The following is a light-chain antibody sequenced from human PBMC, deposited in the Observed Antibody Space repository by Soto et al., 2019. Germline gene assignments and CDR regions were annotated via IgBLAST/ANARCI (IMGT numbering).Light chain of an antibody. CDR3: RQDYNLPIT. CDR1: QSVSSNY. CDR2: GAS. Sequence: EIVMTQSPGTLSLSPGERATLSCRASQSVSSNYLAWYQQKPGQAPRLLIYGASTRATGIPARFSGSGSGTDFTLTISSLQPEDFAVYYCRQDYNLPITFGQGTRLEIK. V-gene: IGKV3D-7*01. J-gene: IGKJ5*01.